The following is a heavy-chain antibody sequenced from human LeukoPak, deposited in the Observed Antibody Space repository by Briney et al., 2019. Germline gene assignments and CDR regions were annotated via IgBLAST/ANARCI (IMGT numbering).Heavy chain of an antibody. CDR1: GFSFSGSA. D-gene: IGHD3-10*01. V-gene: IGHV3-73*01. Sequence: PGGSLRLSCAASGFSFSGSAIHWVRQASGKGLEWVGRIRDKANSYATTYAASVKGRFTISRDDSKNTAYLHMNSLKTEDTAVYYCAKGSTYFYGSGTSDDAFDIWGQGTMVTVSS. J-gene: IGHJ3*02. CDR2: IRDKANSYAT. CDR3: AKGSTYFYGSGTSDDAFDI.